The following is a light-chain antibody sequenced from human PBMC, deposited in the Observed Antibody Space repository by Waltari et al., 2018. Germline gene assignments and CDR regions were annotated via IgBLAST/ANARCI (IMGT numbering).Light chain of an antibody. Sequence: LMLTQSPSASASLGAPVKLPCPLPSGHRSYAIAWHQQQPEKGPRYLMKVNSDGSHNKGDGIPDRFSGSSSGAERYLTISSLQSEDEADYYCQTGGFGIWVFGGGTKLTVL. J-gene: IGLJ3*02. V-gene: IGLV4-69*01. CDR1: SGHRSYA. CDR2: VNSDGSH. CDR3: QTGGFGIWV.